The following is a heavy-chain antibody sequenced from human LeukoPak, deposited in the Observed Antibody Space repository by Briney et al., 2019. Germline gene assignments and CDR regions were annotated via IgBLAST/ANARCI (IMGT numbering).Heavy chain of an antibody. V-gene: IGHV3-53*01. J-gene: IGHJ4*02. CDR3: ARGLGYCTSTTCLLPFDY. CDR1: GFTVSTYY. D-gene: IGHD2-2*01. Sequence: GGSLRLSCAASGFTVSTYYMIWVRQAPGKGLECVSVIYSGGSTYYADSVKGRFTVSRDNSKNTLYLQMNSLRAEDTAMYYCARGLGYCTSTTCLLPFDYWGQGTLVTVSS. CDR2: IYSGGST.